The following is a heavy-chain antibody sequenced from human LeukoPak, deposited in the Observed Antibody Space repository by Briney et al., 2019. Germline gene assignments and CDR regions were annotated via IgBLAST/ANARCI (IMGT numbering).Heavy chain of an antibody. CDR3: ARGVGAVVRGFDY. D-gene: IGHD1-26*01. V-gene: IGHV3-48*01. Sequence: GGSLRLSCAASGFTFSSYSMNWVRQAPGKGLEWVSYISSSSSTIYYADSVKGRFTFSRDNAKNSLYLQMNSLRAEDTAVYYCARGVGAVVRGFDYWGQGILVTVSS. CDR2: ISSSSSTI. J-gene: IGHJ4*02. CDR1: GFTFSSYS.